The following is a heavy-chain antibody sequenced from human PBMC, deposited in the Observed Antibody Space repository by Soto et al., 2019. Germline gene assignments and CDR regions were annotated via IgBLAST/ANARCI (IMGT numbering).Heavy chain of an antibody. CDR1: GGSISSGDYY. CDR2: IYYSGST. D-gene: IGHD6-6*01. J-gene: IGHJ6*02. Sequence: QVQLQESGPGLVKPSQTLSLTCTVSGGSISSGDYYWSWIRQPPGKGLEWIGYIYYSGSTYYNPSLKSRVTISVDTSKNQFSLKLSSVTAADTAVYYCATSSSKVDYYYGMDVWDQGTTVTVSS. CDR3: ATSSSKVDYYYGMDV. V-gene: IGHV4-30-4*01.